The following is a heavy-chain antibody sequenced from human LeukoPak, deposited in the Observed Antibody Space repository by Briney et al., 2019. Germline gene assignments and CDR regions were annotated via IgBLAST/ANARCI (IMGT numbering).Heavy chain of an antibody. CDR2: INPNSGGT. CDR1: GYTFTGYY. Sequence: ASVKVSCKASGYTFTGYYMHWVRQAPGQGLEWMGWINPNSGGTNYAQKFQGRVTMTRDTSISTAYMELSRLRSDDTAVYYCARDLSGSYPDYYYYYMDVWGKGNTVTVSS. J-gene: IGHJ6*03. D-gene: IGHD1-26*01. V-gene: IGHV1-2*02. CDR3: ARDLSGSYPDYYYYYMDV.